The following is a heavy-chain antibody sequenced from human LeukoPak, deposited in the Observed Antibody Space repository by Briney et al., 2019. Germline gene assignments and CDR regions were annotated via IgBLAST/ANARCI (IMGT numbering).Heavy chain of an antibody. CDR1: GGTFSSYA. J-gene: IGHJ3*02. Sequence: SVKVSCKASGGTFSSYAISWVRQAPGQGLEWMGRIIPIFGTANYAQKFQGRVTITTDESTSTACMELSSLRSEDTAVYYCAQVAYSSGWFGAFDIWGQGTMVTVSS. CDR3: AQVAYSSGWFGAFDI. V-gene: IGHV1-69*05. D-gene: IGHD6-19*01. CDR2: IIPIFGTA.